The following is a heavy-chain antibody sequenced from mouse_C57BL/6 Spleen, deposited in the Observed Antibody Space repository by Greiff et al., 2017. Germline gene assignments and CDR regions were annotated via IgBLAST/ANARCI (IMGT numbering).Heavy chain of an antibody. CDR2: IYPRDGST. CDR1: GYTFTSYD. J-gene: IGHJ4*01. V-gene: IGHV1-85*01. D-gene: IGHD1-1*01. CDR3: ARSSGCSSGYYAMDY. Sequence: QVQLQQSGPELVKPGASVKLSCKASGYTFTSYDINWVKQRPGQGLEWIGWIYPRDGSTKYNEKFKGKATLTVDTSSSTAYMELHSLTSEDSAVYVCARSSGCSSGYYAMDYWGQGTSVTVSS.